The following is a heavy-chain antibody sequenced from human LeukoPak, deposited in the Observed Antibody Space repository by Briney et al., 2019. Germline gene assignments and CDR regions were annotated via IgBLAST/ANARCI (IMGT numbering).Heavy chain of an antibody. J-gene: IGHJ5*02. V-gene: IGHV4-59*01. CDR1: GGSISSYY. Sequence: SETLSLTCTVSGGSISSYYWSWIRQPPGKGLEWIGYIYYSGSTNYNPSLKSRVTISVDTSKNQFSLKLSSVTAADTAVYYCARVVGAAAGTYSWFDRWGQGTLVTVSS. CDR2: IYYSGST. D-gene: IGHD6-13*01. CDR3: ARVVGAAAGTYSWFDR.